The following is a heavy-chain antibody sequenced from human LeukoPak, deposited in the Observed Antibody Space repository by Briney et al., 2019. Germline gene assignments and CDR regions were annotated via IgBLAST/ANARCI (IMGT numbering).Heavy chain of an antibody. CDR2: ISGSGGST. CDR3: AKSPYCSGGSCYYRNWFDP. CDR1: GFTFSSYA. J-gene: IGHJ5*02. D-gene: IGHD2-15*01. V-gene: IGHV3-23*01. Sequence: HTGGSLRLSCAASGFTFSSYAMSWVRQAPGKGLEWVSAISGSGGSTYYADSVKGRFTISRDNSKNTLYLQMNSLRAEDTAVYCCAKSPYCSGGSCYYRNWFDPWGQGTLVTVSS.